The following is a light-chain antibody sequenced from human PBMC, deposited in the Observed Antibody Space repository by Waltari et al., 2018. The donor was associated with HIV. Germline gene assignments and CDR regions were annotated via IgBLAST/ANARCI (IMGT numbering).Light chain of an antibody. CDR2: RSH. CDR1: TSNIGNNR. V-gene: IGLV1-44*01. J-gene: IGLJ3*02. Sequence: QSVVTQPPSVSGTPGQTVTISCSGSTSNIGNNRVSWYQHLPGTAPKLLLFRSHERPSGVPDRCSGSKSGTSSSLAISGLQSEDEADYYCATWDDSLNAWVFGGGTKLTVL. CDR3: ATWDDSLNAWV.